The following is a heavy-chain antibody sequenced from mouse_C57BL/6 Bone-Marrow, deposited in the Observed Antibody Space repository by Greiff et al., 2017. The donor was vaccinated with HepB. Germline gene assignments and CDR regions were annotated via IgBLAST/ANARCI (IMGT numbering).Heavy chain of an antibody. D-gene: IGHD2-3*01. CDR1: GYTFTEYT. V-gene: IGHV1-62-2*01. CDR3: ARHGDDGYPHYYAMDY. Sequence: VQLQQSGAELVKPGASVKLSCKASGYTFTEYTIHWVKQRPGQGLEWIGWFYPGSGSINYNEKFKDKATLTADKSSSTDYMELSRLTSEDSAVYFCARHGDDGYPHYYAMDYWGQGTTVTVSS. CDR2: FYPGSGSI. J-gene: IGHJ4*01.